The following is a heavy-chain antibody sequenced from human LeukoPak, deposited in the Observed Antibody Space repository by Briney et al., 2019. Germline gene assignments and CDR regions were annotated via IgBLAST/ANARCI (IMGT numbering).Heavy chain of an antibody. CDR1: GGSISSGSHY. Sequence: PSQTLSLTCTVSGGSISSGSHYWTWIRQPAGKGLEWIGRIYTSGSTNYNPSLKSRVTISVDTSKNQFSLKLNSVTAADTAVYYCARLPSYYYYYMDVWGKGTTVTISS. CDR3: ARLPSYYYYYMDV. V-gene: IGHV4-61*02. CDR2: IYTSGST. J-gene: IGHJ6*03.